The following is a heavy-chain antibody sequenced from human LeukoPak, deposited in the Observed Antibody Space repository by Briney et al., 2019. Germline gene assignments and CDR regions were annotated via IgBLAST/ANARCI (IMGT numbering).Heavy chain of an antibody. V-gene: IGHV3-23*01. CDR3: AKRVANVGYYYFEH. CDR1: GFTFSPYS. D-gene: IGHD5-18*01. Sequence: PGGSLRLSCPASGFTFSPYSMSWVRQAPGKGLEWVSAFSDTTYYADSVKGRFTISRDNSKNTLYLQMNSLRAEDTAIYSCAKRVANVGYYYFEHWGQGTLVTVSS. J-gene: IGHJ4*02. CDR2: FSDTT.